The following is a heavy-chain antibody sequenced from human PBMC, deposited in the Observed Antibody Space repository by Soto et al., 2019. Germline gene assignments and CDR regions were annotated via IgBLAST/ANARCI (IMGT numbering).Heavy chain of an antibody. D-gene: IGHD2-21*01. J-gene: IGHJ4*02. CDR1: GYTFTDYA. CDR2: IAPGNGNT. Sequence: ASVKVSCKASGYTFTDYAIHWVRQAPGQRLEWMGWIAPGNGNTKYSQNFQGRVTITRYTSATTAYMELSSLRSEDTAVYYCAKGSRMWTPDYWGQGTLVTVSS. V-gene: IGHV1-3*01. CDR3: AKGSRMWTPDY.